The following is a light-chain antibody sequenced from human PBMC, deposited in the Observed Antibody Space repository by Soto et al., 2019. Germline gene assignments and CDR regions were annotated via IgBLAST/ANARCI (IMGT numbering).Light chain of an antibody. CDR3: QQANSFPLT. CDR1: QDISSW. Sequence: DLQMTQSPSSVSASVGDRVTITCRASQDISSWLVWYQQKPGKAPNLLIFGASSLQNGVTSRFSGSRSGTDFTLTISSLQPEDFATYYCQQANSFPLTFGGGTKVESK. V-gene: IGKV1-12*01. J-gene: IGKJ4*01. CDR2: GAS.